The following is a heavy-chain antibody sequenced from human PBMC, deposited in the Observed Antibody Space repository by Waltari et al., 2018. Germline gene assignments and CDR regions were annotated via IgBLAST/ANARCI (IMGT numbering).Heavy chain of an antibody. CDR3: AKDIDYSGAFDI. CDR2: ISWDGGST. V-gene: IGHV3-43*01. CDR1: GFTFDDYT. J-gene: IGHJ3*02. D-gene: IGHD2-21*01. Sequence: EVQLVESGGVVVQPGGSLRLSCAASGFTFDDYTMHWVRQAPGKGLEWVSLISWDGGSTYYADAVKGRFTISRDNSKNSLYLQMNSLRTEDTALYYCAKDIDYSGAFDIWGQGTMVTVSS.